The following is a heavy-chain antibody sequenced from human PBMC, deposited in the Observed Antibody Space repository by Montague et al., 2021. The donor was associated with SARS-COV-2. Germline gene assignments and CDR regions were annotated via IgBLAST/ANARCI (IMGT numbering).Heavy chain of an antibody. CDR3: ARYYERSWDV. J-gene: IGHJ6*02. D-gene: IGHD3-16*01. V-gene: IGHV4-4*09. CDR2: IFENGDT. CDR1: GVAIRYGD. Sequence: SETLSLTCTVSGVAIRYGDWSWIRQPPGKGLEWIVTIFENGDTDYNPSLKSRATVSEDTSQNQFSLRLSSVAAADTALYYCARYYERSWDVWGQGTTVTVSS.